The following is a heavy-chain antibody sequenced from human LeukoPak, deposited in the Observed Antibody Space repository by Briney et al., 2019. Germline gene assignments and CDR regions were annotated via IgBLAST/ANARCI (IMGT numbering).Heavy chain of an antibody. CDR1: GYSISSGYY. CDR3: ARDVDSTVVTPGY. D-gene: IGHD4-23*01. J-gene: IGHJ4*02. V-gene: IGHV4-38-2*02. CDR2: IYHSGST. Sequence: SETLSLTCTVSGYSISSGYYWGWIRQPPGKGLEWIGSIYHSGSTYYNPSLKSRVTISVDTSKNQFSLKLTSVTAADTVVYYCARDVDSTVVTPGYWGQGTLVTVSS.